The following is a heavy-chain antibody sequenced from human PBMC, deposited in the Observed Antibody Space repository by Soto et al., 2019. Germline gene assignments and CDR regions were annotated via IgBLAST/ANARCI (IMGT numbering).Heavy chain of an antibody. D-gene: IGHD2-15*01. V-gene: IGHV4-31*03. CDR2: IYYSGST. J-gene: IGHJ4*02. CDR1: GGSISSGGYY. Sequence: SETLSLTRTVSGGSISSGGYYWSWIRQHPGKGLEWIGYIYYSGSTYYNPSLKSRVTISVDTSKNQFSLKLSSVTAADTAVYYCAREGAHGGNHIDYWGQGTMVTVS. CDR3: AREGAHGGNHIDY.